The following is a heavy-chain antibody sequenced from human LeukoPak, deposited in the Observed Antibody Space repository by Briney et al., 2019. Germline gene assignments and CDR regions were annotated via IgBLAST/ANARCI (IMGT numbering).Heavy chain of an antibody. D-gene: IGHD2-15*01. CDR3: AKPGSYCSGGSCSLFFDY. CDR2: ISYDGSNK. J-gene: IGHJ4*02. V-gene: IGHV3-30*18. CDR1: GFTFSSYG. Sequence: PGGSLRPSCAASGFTFSSYGMHWVRQAPGKGLEWVAVISYDGSNKYYADSVKGRFTISRDNSKNTLYLQMNSLRAEDTAVYYCAKPGSYCSGGSCSLFFDYWGQGTLVTVSS.